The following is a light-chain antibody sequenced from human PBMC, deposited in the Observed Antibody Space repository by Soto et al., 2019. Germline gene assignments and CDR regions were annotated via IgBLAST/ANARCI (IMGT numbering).Light chain of an antibody. CDR2: GNS. CDR3: QVWDNNSDHKWV. CDR1: DIGSKS. J-gene: IGLJ3*02. V-gene: IGLV3-21*02. Sequence: SYELTQPPSVSVAPGQTARITCGGKDIGSKSVHWYQQRPGQAPVVVVYGNSDRPSRIPERFSGSNSGNTATLTINRVEAGDEGDYYCQVWDNNSDHKWVFGGGTKLTVL.